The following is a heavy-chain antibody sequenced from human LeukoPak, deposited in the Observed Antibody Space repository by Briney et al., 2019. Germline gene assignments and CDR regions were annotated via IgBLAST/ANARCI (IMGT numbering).Heavy chain of an antibody. CDR2: INPNSGGT. CDR3: ARDRAYSSSSVWFDP. D-gene: IGHD6-6*01. V-gene: IGHV1-2*02. Sequence: ASVKVSCKASGYTFTGYYMHWVRQAPGQGLEWMGWINPNSGGTNYAQKFQGRVTMTRDTSISTACMELSRLRSDDTAVYYCARDRAYSSSSVWFDPWGQGTLVTVSS. CDR1: GYTFTGYY. J-gene: IGHJ5*02.